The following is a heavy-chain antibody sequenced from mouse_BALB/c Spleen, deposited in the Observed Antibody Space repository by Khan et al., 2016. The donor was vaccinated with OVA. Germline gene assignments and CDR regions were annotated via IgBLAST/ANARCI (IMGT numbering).Heavy chain of an antibody. CDR1: GFSLNNYS. J-gene: IGHJ3*01. V-gene: IGHV2-2*02. D-gene: IGHD2-4*01. CDR2: IWSDGST. CDR3: ARRGKDYGRGALFAY. Sequence: QVQLKQSGPGLVQPSQSLSITCTVSGFSLNNYSVHWVRQSPGKGLEWLGVIWSDGSTDYNAAFISRLTISKDNSRSQVFFKMNSLQPNDTAIYYCARRGKDYGRGALFAYWGQGTLVTVSA.